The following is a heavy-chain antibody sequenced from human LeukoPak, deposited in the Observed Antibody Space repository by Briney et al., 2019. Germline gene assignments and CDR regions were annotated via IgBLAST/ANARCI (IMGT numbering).Heavy chain of an antibody. CDR3: AKVEKLRLLWFGGYFDY. Sequence: GGSLSLSCAASGFTFISYAMSWVRQAPGKGLEWVSAISGSGGSTYYADSVKGRFTISRDNSKNTLYLQMNSLRAEDTAVYYCAKVEKLRLLWFGGYFDYWGQGTLVTVSS. D-gene: IGHD3-10*01. CDR1: GFTFISYA. V-gene: IGHV3-23*01. CDR2: ISGSGGST. J-gene: IGHJ4*02.